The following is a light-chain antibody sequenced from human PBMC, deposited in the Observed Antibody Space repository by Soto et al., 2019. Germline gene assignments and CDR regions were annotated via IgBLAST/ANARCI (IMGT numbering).Light chain of an antibody. Sequence: DIQMTQSPSSVSASVGDRVTITCRASQGISSWVAWYQQKPGKAPNLLIYAASSLQSGVPSRFSGSGSVTELTLTISSLHPEDFATYYCQQADTFPHTFGGGTKVEIK. CDR3: QQADTFPHT. CDR1: QGISSW. V-gene: IGKV1-12*01. J-gene: IGKJ4*01. CDR2: AAS.